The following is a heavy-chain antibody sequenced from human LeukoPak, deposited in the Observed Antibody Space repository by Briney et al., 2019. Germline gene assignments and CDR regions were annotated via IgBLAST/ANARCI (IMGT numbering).Heavy chain of an antibody. V-gene: IGHV3-30-3*01. D-gene: IGHD3-3*01. J-gene: IGHJ5*02. Sequence: GGSLRLSCAASGFTFSSYAMHWVRQAPGKGLEWVAVISYDRSNKYYADSVKGRFTISRDNSKNTLYLQMNSLRAEDTAVYYCASSRYDFQNWFDPWGQGTLVTVSS. CDR1: GFTFSSYA. CDR3: ASSRYDFQNWFDP. CDR2: ISYDRSNK.